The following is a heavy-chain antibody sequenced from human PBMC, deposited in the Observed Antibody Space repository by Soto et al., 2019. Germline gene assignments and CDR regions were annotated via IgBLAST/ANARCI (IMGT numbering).Heavy chain of an antibody. CDR3: ARGRYCSSTSCYYLGYYYYYMDV. V-gene: IGHV1-8*01. J-gene: IGHJ6*03. D-gene: IGHD2-2*01. CDR1: GYTFTSYD. CDR2: MNPNSGNT. Sequence: GASVKVSCKASGYTFTSYDINWVRQATGQGLEWMGWMNPNSGNTGYAQKFQGRVTMTRNTSISTAYMELSSLRSEDTAVYYCARGRYCSSTSCYYLGYYYYYMDVWGKGTTVTVSS.